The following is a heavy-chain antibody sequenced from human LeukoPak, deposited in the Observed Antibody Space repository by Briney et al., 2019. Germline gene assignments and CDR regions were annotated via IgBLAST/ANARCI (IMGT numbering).Heavy chain of an antibody. J-gene: IGHJ4*02. CDR1: GFTFSDYY. D-gene: IGHD6-13*01. CDR2: ISSSGSTI. V-gene: IGHV3-11*01. CDR3: AKSHASSPGYSSSPVSFDY. Sequence: GGALRLSCAASGFTFSDYYMSWIHQAPGKELEWVSYISSSGSTIYYADSVKGRFTISRDNAKNSLYLQMNSLRAEDTAVYYCAKSHASSPGYSSSPVSFDYWGQGTLVTVSS.